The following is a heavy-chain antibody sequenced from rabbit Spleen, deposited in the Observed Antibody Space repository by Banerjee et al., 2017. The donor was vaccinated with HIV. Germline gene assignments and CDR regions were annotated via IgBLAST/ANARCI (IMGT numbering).Heavy chain of an antibody. V-gene: IGHV1S40*01. Sequence: QSLEESGGDLVKPGASLTLTCTASGVSFSDKDVMCWVRQAPGKGLEWIACIHGGSVNNIYYATWAKGRFTVSKTSSTTVTLQMTSLTAADTATYFCARFYAGYGDFGHAAMWGPGTLVTVS. CDR3: ARFYAGYGDFGHAAM. CDR2: IHGGSVNNI. CDR1: GVSFSDKDV. J-gene: IGHJ4*01. D-gene: IGHD7-1*01.